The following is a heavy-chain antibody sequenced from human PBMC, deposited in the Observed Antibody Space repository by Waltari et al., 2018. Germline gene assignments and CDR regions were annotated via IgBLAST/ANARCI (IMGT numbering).Heavy chain of an antibody. D-gene: IGHD1-1*01. CDR3: MRDQRSTVLD. CDR1: GGSISNGDYH. V-gene: IGHV4-39*07. Sequence: QLQLQESGPGLVKPSETLSLTCTVSGGSISNGDYHLGWVRQPPGKGLEWISTIHYTGSTYYNPSLKSRLTISVDTSKNQFSLKLSSVTAADTAVYHCMRDQRSTVLDWGQGTLVTVSS. J-gene: IGHJ4*02. CDR2: IHYTGST.